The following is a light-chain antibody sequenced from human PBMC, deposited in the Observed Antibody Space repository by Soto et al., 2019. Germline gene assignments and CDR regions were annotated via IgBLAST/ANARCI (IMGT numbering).Light chain of an antibody. CDR2: GAS. CDR1: QSVASSY. J-gene: IGKJ3*01. V-gene: IGKV3-15*01. CDR3: QQYNNWQLT. Sequence: EVVLTQSPGTLSLSPGERVTLSCRASQSVASSYLAWYQQKPGRAPRLLISGASTRATGIPARFSGSGSGTEFTLTISSLQSEDFAVYYCQQYNNWQLTFGPGTKVDIK.